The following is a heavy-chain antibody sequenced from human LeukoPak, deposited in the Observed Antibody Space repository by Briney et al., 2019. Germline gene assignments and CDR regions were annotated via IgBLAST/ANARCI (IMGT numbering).Heavy chain of an antibody. D-gene: IGHD6-13*01. CDR3: AKGIRSSWYYLYYYYYGMDV. CDR1: GFTFSSYG. CDR2: ISYDGSNK. Sequence: PGGSLRLSCAASGFTFSSYGMHWVRQAPGKGLEWVAVISYDGSNKYYADSVKGRFTISRDNSKNTLYLQMNSLRAEDTAVYYCAKGIRSSWYYLYYYYYGMDVWGQGTTVTVSS. J-gene: IGHJ6*02. V-gene: IGHV3-30*18.